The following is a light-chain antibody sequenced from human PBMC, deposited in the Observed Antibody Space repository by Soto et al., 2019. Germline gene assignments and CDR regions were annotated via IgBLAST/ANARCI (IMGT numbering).Light chain of an antibody. J-gene: IGKJ5*01. CDR3: QKYSRVIT. CDR1: QGISSY. V-gene: IGKV1-27*01. Sequence: DIQMTQSPSSLSASVGDRVTITCRASQGISSYLAWYQQKLGKVPKLLISDASTLQSGVPSRFSGSGSGTDFTLTISSLPPEDVATYYCQKYSRVITFGQGTRLEIK. CDR2: DAS.